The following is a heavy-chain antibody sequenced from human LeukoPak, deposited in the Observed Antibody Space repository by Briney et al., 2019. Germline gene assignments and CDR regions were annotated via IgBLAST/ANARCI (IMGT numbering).Heavy chain of an antibody. D-gene: IGHD1-26*01. CDR3: VRDGIGGSYFY. Sequence: PGGCLRLSCAASGFTFSSYWMHWVRQAPGKGLVWVARINTDGSTTSYSESVKGRFTISRDNAKNTLYVLMNSLRAEDTAVYYCVRDGIGGSYFYWGQGTLVTVSS. J-gene: IGHJ4*02. V-gene: IGHV3-74*01. CDR2: INTDGSTT. CDR1: GFTFSSYW.